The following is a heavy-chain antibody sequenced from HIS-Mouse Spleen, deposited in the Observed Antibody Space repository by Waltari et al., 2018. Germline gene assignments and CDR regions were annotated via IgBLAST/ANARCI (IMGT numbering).Heavy chain of an antibody. D-gene: IGHD4-4*01. CDR2: ISYDGRNK. Sequence: QVQLVESGGGVVQPGRSLRLSCAASGFTFSSYAMHWVRQAPGKGMRGVAVISYDGRNKDYADSVKGRFTISRDNSKNTLYLQMNSLRAEDTAVYYCASIYTVTTDYWGQGTLVTVSS. CDR1: GFTFSSYA. CDR3: ASIYTVTTDY. V-gene: IGHV3-30*04. J-gene: IGHJ4*02.